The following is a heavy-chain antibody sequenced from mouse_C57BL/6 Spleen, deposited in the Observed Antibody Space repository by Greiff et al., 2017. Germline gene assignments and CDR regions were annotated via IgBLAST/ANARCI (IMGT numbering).Heavy chain of an antibody. D-gene: IGHD2-1*01. CDR1: GYTFTSYW. Sequence: QVHVKQPGAELVRPGSSVKLSCKASGYTFTSYWMHWVKQRPIQGLEWIGNIDPSDSETHYNKKFKDKATLTVDKSSSTAYMQLSSLTSEDSAVYYCVYGNYLDYWGQGTTLTVSS. CDR2: IDPSDSET. V-gene: IGHV1-52*01. CDR3: VYGNYLDY. J-gene: IGHJ2*01.